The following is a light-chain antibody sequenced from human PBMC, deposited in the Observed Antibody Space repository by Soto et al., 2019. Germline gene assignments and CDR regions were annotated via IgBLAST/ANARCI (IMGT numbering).Light chain of an antibody. V-gene: IGKV1-33*01. J-gene: IGKJ4*01. CDR3: QQYDNLLS. CDR1: QDISNY. CDR2: DAS. Sequence: DIQMNQSPSSLSASVGDRVTITCQASQDISNYLNCYQHKPGKAPKLLIYDASNLETGVPSRFSGSGSGTDFTCTISSLQPEDIATYYCQQYDNLLSFGGGTKVEIK.